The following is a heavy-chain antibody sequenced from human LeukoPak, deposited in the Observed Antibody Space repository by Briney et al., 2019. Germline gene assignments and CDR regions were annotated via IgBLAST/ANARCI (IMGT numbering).Heavy chain of an antibody. Sequence: PGGSLRLSCAASGFTFSSYSMNWVRQAPGKGLEWVSSISSSSSYIYYADSVKGRFTISRDNAKNSLYLQMNSLRAEDTAVYYCATDYYGSGSYHDYWGQGTLVTVSS. D-gene: IGHD3-10*01. V-gene: IGHV3-21*01. J-gene: IGHJ4*02. CDR2: ISSSSSYI. CDR3: ATDYYGSGSYHDY. CDR1: GFTFSSYS.